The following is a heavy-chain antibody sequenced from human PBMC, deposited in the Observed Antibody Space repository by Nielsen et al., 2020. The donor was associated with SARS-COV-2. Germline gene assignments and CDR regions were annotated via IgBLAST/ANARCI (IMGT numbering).Heavy chain of an antibody. CDR1: GYTFTSYA. Sequence: ASVKVSCKASGYTFTSYAMNWVRQAPGQGLEWMGRINPNSGGTNYAQKFQGRVTMTRDTSISTAYMELSRLRSDDTAVYYCARGHDFWSGPYYYGMDVWGQGTTVTVSS. CDR2: INPNSGGT. J-gene: IGHJ6*02. CDR3: ARGHDFWSGPYYYGMDV. D-gene: IGHD3-3*01. V-gene: IGHV1-2*06.